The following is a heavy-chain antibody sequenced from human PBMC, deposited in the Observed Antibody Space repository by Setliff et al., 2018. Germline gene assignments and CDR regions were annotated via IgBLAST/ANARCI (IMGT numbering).Heavy chain of an antibody. D-gene: IGHD6-13*01. CDR1: GGSISSSSYY. V-gene: IGHV4-39*07. Sequence: KPSETLSLTCTVSGGSISSSSYYWGRIRQPPGKGLEWIGSIYYSGGTYYNPSLKSRVTISVDTSKNQFSLKLSSVTAADTAVYYCARDVRVASSSWFKSAFDIWGQGTMVTVSS. CDR3: ARDVRVASSSWFKSAFDI. J-gene: IGHJ3*02. CDR2: IYYSGGT.